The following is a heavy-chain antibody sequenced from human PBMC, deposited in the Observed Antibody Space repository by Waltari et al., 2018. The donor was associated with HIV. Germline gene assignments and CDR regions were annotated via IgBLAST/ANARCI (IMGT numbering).Heavy chain of an antibody. CDR3: ARASHYFEFSTFDGDYYFDL. J-gene: IGHJ4*02. V-gene: IGHV3-74*01. D-gene: IGHD3-9*01. CDR2: INSDGSTR. CDR1: GLSVYTHW. Sequence: VLLVASAGGSIKRGGSLRVYYAASGLSVYTHWIAWARQGPGKGLVWFAPINSDGSTREYADAVKGRFVISRDNGRNTVYLQLNSLRVEDTAVYFCARASHYFEFSTFDGDYYFDLWGRGTRVAVSS.